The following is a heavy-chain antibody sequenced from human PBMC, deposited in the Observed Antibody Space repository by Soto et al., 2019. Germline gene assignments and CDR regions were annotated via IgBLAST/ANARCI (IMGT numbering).Heavy chain of an antibody. CDR1: GFSLRSTA. J-gene: IGHJ5*02. Sequence: EVQLLESGGGLVQPGVSLRLSCATSGFSLRSTAMSWVRRAPGKGLEWVSTLSASGATALFADFAKGRFTISRDTSKNTLFLDMGNLKADDTATYYCATTGAVVAVDVYPRWVDSWGQGTLVTVSS. D-gene: IGHD2-15*01. CDR3: ATTGAVVAVDVYPRWVDS. V-gene: IGHV3-23*01. CDR2: LSASGATA.